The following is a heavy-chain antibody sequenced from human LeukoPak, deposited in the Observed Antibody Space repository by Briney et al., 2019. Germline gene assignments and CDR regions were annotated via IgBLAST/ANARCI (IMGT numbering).Heavy chain of an antibody. D-gene: IGHD3-10*01. CDR2: ISSSSSTI. CDR1: GFTFSTYS. Sequence: PGGSLRLSCAASGFTFSTYSMNWVRQAPGKGLEWVSYISSSSSTIFYADSVKGRFTVSRDNAKRSLYLQLNSLRDEDTALYYCARDRFYGSGSYQNAGVCFDNWGQGTLVTVSS. V-gene: IGHV3-48*02. J-gene: IGHJ4*02. CDR3: ARDRFYGSGSYQNAGVCFDN.